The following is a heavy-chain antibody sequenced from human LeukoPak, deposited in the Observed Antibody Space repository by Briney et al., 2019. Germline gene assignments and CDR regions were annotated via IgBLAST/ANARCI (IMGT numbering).Heavy chain of an antibody. CDR2: IYPGESDT. V-gene: IGHV5-51*01. CDR3: ARLWLPTRPEVWFDP. D-gene: IGHD6-6*01. Sequence: EESLKISCKGSGYSFTSYWIGWVRQMPGKGLEWMGIIYPGESDTRYSPSFQGKVTISADKSISTAYLQWSSLKASDTAMYYCARLWLPTRPEVWFDPWGQGTLVTVSS. CDR1: GYSFTSYW. J-gene: IGHJ5*02.